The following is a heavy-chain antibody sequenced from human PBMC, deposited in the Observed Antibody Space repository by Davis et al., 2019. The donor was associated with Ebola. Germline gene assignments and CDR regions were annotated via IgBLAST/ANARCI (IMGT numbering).Heavy chain of an antibody. CDR2: INAGNGNT. D-gene: IGHD6-19*01. Sequence: ASVKVSCKASGYTFTSYGISWVRQAPGQRLEWMGWINAGNGNTKYSQKFQGRVTITRDTSASTAYMELSSLRSEDTAVYYCARDQLLRSGWFYYYYGMDVWGQGTTVTVSS. J-gene: IGHJ6*02. CDR1: GYTFTSYG. V-gene: IGHV1-3*01. CDR3: ARDQLLRSGWFYYYYGMDV.